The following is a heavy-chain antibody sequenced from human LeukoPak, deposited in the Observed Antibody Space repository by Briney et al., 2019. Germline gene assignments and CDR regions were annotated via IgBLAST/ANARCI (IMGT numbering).Heavy chain of an antibody. CDR3: ARDDYSNYWGYYYMDV. CDR1: GFTFSSYS. D-gene: IGHD4-11*01. V-gene: IGHV3-21*01. CDR2: ISSSSSYI. J-gene: IGHJ6*03. Sequence: PGGSLRLSCAASGFTFSSYSMNWVRQAPGEGLEWVSSISSSSSYIYYADSVKGRFTISRDNAKNSLYLQMNSLRAEDTAVYYCARDDYSNYWGYYYMDVWGKGTTVTVSS.